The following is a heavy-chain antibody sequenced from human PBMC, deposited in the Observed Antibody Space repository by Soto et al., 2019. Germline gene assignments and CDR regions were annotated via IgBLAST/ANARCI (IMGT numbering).Heavy chain of an antibody. CDR3: ARDIMGTNYYYYGMDV. V-gene: IGHV4-39*02. CDR2: IYYSGST. J-gene: IGHJ6*02. Sequence: SETLSLTCTVSGGSISSSSFHWGWIRQPPGKGLEWIGSIYYSGSTYYSPSLKSRVTISVDTSKNQFSLKLSSVTAADTAVYYCARDIMGTNYYYYGMDVWGQGTTVTVSS. CDR1: GGSISSSSFH. D-gene: IGHD2-8*01.